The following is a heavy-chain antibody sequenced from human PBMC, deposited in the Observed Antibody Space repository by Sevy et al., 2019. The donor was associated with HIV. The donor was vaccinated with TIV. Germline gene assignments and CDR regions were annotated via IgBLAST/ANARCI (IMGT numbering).Heavy chain of an antibody. D-gene: IGHD3-9*01. CDR1: GFTFSSYA. J-gene: IGHJ6*02. Sequence: RGSLRLSCAASGFTFSSYAMSWVRQAPGKGLEWVSAISGSGGSTYYADSVKGRFTISRDNSKNTLYLQMNSLRAEDTAVYYCAKGANYDILTGFFYYYGMDVWGQGTTVTVSS. V-gene: IGHV3-23*01. CDR2: ISGSGGST. CDR3: AKGANYDILTGFFYYYGMDV.